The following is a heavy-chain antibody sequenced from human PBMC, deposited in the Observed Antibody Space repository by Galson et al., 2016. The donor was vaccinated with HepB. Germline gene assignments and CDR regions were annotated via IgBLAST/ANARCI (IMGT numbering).Heavy chain of an antibody. J-gene: IGHJ5*02. CDR3: ARSRFTAAVGIGRGGRPNRWFDP. CDR1: GASISGYY. V-gene: IGHV4-59*01. D-gene: IGHD3-16*01. CDR2: IYYTGNT. Sequence: LSLTCTVSGASISGYYWSWIRQPPGKGPEWIGYIYYTGNTIYNPSLKSRITISVDTSKNQFSLNVTSVTAADTAMYYCARSRFTAAVGIGRGGRPNRWFDPGGQGTLVTVSS.